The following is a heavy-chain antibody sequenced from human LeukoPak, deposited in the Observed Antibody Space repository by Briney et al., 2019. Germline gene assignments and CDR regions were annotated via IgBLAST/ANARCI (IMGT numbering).Heavy chain of an antibody. CDR2: IWYDGSNK. Sequence: GGSLRLSCAASGFTYSSDGMHWVRQAPGQGLEWVAVIWYDGSNKYYADSVKGRFTISRDNSKNTLYLQMNSLRAEDTAVYYCARERCGGDCYADYWGQGTLVTVSS. D-gene: IGHD2-21*02. J-gene: IGHJ4*02. CDR1: GFTYSSDG. V-gene: IGHV3-33*01. CDR3: ARERCGGDCYADY.